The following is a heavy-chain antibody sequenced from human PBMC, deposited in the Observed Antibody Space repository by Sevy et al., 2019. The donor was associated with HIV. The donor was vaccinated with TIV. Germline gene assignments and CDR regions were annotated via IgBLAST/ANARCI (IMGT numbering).Heavy chain of an antibody. J-gene: IGHJ6*02. CDR3: STDPIIVLLVTDGMDV. CDR2: IKSKTDGGTI. Sequence: GGSLRLSCAASGFTFSNAWMSWVRQAPGKGLEWVGRIKSKTDGGTIDYAAPVKGRLTISRDDSKNTVYLQMNSRKSEDTAVYYCSTDPIIVLLVTDGMDVWGQGTTLTVSS. CDR1: GFTFSNAW. D-gene: IGHD2-8*02. V-gene: IGHV3-15*01.